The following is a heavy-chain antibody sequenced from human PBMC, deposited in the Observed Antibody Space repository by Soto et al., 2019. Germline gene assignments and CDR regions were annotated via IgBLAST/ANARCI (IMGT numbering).Heavy chain of an antibody. D-gene: IGHD2-2*01. CDR2: TYYRSKWYN. Sequence: PSQTLSLTCAISRDSVSSNSAAWNWIRQSPSRGLEWLGRTYYRSKWYNDYAVSVKSRITINPDTSKNQFSLQLNSVTPEDTAVYYCAREGYQLLYYYYYMDVWGKGTTVTVSS. CDR3: AREGYQLLYYYYYMDV. CDR1: RDSVSSNSAA. J-gene: IGHJ6*03. V-gene: IGHV6-1*01.